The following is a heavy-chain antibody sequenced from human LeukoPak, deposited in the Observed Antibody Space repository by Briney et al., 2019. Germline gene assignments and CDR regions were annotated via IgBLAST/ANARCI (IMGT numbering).Heavy chain of an antibody. CDR2: INHSGST. D-gene: IGHD4-17*01. CDR1: GGSISSYY. CDR3: ARRSYDDYGDYGSVIDY. J-gene: IGHJ4*02. V-gene: IGHV4-34*01. Sequence: SETLSLTCTVSGGSISSYYWSWIRQPAGKGLEWIGEINHSGSTNYNPSLKSRVTISVDTSKNQFSLKLSSVTAADTAVYYCARRSYDDYGDYGSVIDYWGQGTLVTVSS.